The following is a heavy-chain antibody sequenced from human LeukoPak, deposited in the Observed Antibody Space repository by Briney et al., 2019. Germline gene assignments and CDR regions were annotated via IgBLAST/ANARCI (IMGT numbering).Heavy chain of an antibody. CDR3: ARDPYNGAYSEGYYYYYMDV. D-gene: IGHD1-1*01. CDR1: GFTVSNNY. CDR2: ITSSSSYT. Sequence: PGGSLRLSCAAAGFTVSNNYMTWVRQAPGKGLEWISSITSSSSYTFYADSVKGRFTISRDNAKNSLYLQMNSLRVEDTAIYYCARDPYNGAYSEGYYYYYMDVWGKGTTVTVSS. J-gene: IGHJ6*03. V-gene: IGHV3-21*01.